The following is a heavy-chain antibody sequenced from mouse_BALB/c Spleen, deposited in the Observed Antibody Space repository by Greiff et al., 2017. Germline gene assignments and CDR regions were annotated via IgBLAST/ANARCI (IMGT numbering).Heavy chain of an antibody. J-gene: IGHJ2*01. CDR1: GYSITSGYY. CDR2: ISYDGSN. Sequence: EVQLQQSGPGLVKPSQSLSLTCSVTGYSITSGYYWNWIRQFPGNKLEWMGYISYDGSNNYNPSLKNRISITRDTSKNQFFLKLNSVTTEDTATYYCARDGGYGPYFDYWGQGTTLTVSS. D-gene: IGHD1-2*01. CDR3: ARDGGYGPYFDY. V-gene: IGHV3-6*02.